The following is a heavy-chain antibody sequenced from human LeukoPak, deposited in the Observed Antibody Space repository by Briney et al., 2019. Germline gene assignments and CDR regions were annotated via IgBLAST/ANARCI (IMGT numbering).Heavy chain of an antibody. CDR2: IDQDGNAK. V-gene: IGHV3-7*05. D-gene: IGHD2-8*02. CDR1: GFTFSRHW. J-gene: IGHJ4*02. Sequence: PGGSLRLSCAASGFTFSRHWMTWVRQAPGKGLEWVANIDQDGNAKYYVDSVKGRFTISRDNAKNSLYLQMNSLRVEYTAVDYRAKTLYCTGNSWQKEVFYYWGQGTLVTVSS. CDR3: AKTLYCTGNSWQKEVFYY.